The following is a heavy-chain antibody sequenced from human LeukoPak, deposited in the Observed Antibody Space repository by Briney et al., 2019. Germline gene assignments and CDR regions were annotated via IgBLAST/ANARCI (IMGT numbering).Heavy chain of an antibody. Sequence: SETLSLTCTVSGGSISSYYWSWIRQPPGKGLEWIGYIYYSGSTNYNPSITSRVTISVDTSKNQFSLKLSSVTAADTAVYYCARAFPGGGYGGRGYYYYMDVWGKGTTVTVSS. CDR1: GGSISSYY. V-gene: IGHV4-59*08. CDR3: ARAFPGGGYGGRGYYYYMDV. J-gene: IGHJ6*03. D-gene: IGHD4-23*01. CDR2: IYYSGST.